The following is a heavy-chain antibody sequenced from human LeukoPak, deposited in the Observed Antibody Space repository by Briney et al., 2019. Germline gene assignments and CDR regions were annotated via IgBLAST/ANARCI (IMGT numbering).Heavy chain of an antibody. D-gene: IGHD4-17*01. CDR3: ARVRYGDPPGGY. J-gene: IGHJ4*02. CDR1: GGTFSSYA. CDR2: ISAYNGNT. V-gene: IGHV1-18*01. Sequence: ASVKVSCKASGGTFSSYAISWVRQAPGQGLEWMGWISAYNGNTNYAQKLQGRVTMTTDTSTSTAYMELRSLRSDDTAVYYCARVRYGDPPGGYWGQGTLVTVSS.